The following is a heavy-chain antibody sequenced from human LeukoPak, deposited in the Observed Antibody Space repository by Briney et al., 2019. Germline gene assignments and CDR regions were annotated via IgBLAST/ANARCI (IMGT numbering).Heavy chain of an antibody. Sequence: PGGSLRLSCAASGFTFTSYAMSWVRQTPGRGLEWVSATVGSGPDTYHADSVKGRFTVSRDNSRNTLYLQMNSLRVEDTAVYYCTKAPLRSCTGAFCYPFDYWGQGTLVTVSS. CDR2: TVGSGPDT. CDR1: GFTFTSYA. CDR3: TKAPLRSCTGAFCYPFDY. D-gene: IGHD2-8*02. J-gene: IGHJ4*02. V-gene: IGHV3-23*01.